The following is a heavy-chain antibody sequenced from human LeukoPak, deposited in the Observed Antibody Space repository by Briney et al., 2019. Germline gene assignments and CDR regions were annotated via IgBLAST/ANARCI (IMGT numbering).Heavy chain of an antibody. CDR3: ARDIYGGNSQYNWFDP. Sequence: PSETLSLTCTVSGGSISSYYWSWIRQPPGKGLEWIGYIYYSGSTNYNPSLKSRVTISVDTSKNQFSLKLSSETAADTAVYYCARDIYGGNSQYNWFDPWGQGTLVTVSS. D-gene: IGHD4-23*01. CDR2: IYYSGST. CDR1: GGSISSYY. V-gene: IGHV4-59*12. J-gene: IGHJ5*02.